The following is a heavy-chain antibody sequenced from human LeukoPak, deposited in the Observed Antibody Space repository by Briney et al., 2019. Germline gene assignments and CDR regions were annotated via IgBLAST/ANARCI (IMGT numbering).Heavy chain of an antibody. J-gene: IGHJ5*02. V-gene: IGHV3-33*01. CDR3: ARALGDSGWYLGWFDP. CDR1: GFTFSSYG. CDR2: IWYDGSDK. D-gene: IGHD6-19*01. Sequence: RAGGSLRLSCAASGFTFSSYGMHWVRQAPGKGLEWVAVIWYDGSDKYYADSVKGRFTISRDNSKNTLYLQMNSLRVEDTAVYYCARALGDSGWYLGWFDPWGQGTLVTVSS.